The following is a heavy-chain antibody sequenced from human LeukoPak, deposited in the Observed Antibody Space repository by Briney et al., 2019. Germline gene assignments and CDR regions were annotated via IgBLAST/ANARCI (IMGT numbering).Heavy chain of an antibody. CDR1: GYSFTSYT. D-gene: IGHD6-19*01. CDR3: AKFRSGWYFDY. J-gene: IGHJ4*02. CDR2: INTSTGNP. Sequence: GASVKVSCKASGYSFTSYTINWVRQAPGQGLEYMGWINTSTGNPTYAQGFTGRFVFSLDTSVTTAYLVISSLKAEDTAVYYCAKFRSGWYFDYWGQGTLVTVSS. V-gene: IGHV7-4-1*02.